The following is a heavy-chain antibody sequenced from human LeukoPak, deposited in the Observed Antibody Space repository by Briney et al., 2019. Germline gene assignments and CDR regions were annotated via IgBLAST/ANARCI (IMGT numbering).Heavy chain of an antibody. J-gene: IGHJ2*01. CDR3: AKALSSSFYYIDL. CDR2: IHGGGDVT. V-gene: IGHV3-23*01. CDR1: GFTFTNYA. Sequence: PGGSLRLSCAASGFTFTNYAMNWVRQAPEKGLEWVSTIHGGGDVTYYADSVKGRFTISRDNSRNTLYLQMNSLRAEDTAVYYCAKALSSSFYYIDLGGRGTLVTVSS. D-gene: IGHD3-16*02.